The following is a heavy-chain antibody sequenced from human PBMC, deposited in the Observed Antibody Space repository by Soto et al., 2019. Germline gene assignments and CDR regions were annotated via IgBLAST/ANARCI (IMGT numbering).Heavy chain of an antibody. CDR1: GFAFITYY. CDR2: VNPSGGDT. J-gene: IGHJ6*02. Sequence: ASVKVSCKASGFAFITYYMHWVRQAPGQGLEWVGTVNPSGGDTSYAQKFQGRVTMTRDTSTNSLYMEISNLRSEDTAVYYCARGRYCSSTSCRNYYYYYGMDVWDQVTTVTVSS. D-gene: IGHD2-2*01. CDR3: ARGRYCSSTSCRNYYYYYGMDV. V-gene: IGHV1-46*01.